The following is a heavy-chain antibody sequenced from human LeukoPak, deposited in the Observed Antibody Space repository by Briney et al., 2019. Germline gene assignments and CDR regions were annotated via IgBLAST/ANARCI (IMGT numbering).Heavy chain of an antibody. V-gene: IGHV5-51*01. CDR2: IYPGDSDT. J-gene: IGHJ4*02. CDR3: ATAGDGYGSGSYYPFDY. D-gene: IGHD3-10*01. CDR1: GYSFTSYW. Sequence: GESLKISCKGSGYSFTSYWIGWVRQMPGKGLEWMGIIYPGDSDTRYSPSFQGQVTISADKSISTAYLQWSSLKASDTAMYYCATAGDGYGSGSYYPFDYWGQGTLVTVSS.